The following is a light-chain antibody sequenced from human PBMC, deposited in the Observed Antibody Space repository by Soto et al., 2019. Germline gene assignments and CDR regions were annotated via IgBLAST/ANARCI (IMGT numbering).Light chain of an antibody. Sequence: QSVLTPSPSPSGSPGQSVTISCTGTSSDIGGYNSVSWYQQHPGKAPKVMIYDVSKRPSGVPDRFSGSKFGNTASLTVSALQAEDEADYYCSSYTDRNNLVFGTGTKLTVL. J-gene: IGLJ1*01. V-gene: IGLV2-8*01. CDR1: SSDIGGYNS. CDR3: SSYTDRNNLV. CDR2: DVS.